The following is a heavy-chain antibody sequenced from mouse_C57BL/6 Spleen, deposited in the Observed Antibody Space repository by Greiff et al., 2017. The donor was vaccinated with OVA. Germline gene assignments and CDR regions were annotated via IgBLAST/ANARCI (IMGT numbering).Heavy chain of an antibody. CDR2: INPNNGGT. J-gene: IGHJ4*01. V-gene: IGHV1-22*01. D-gene: IGHD1-1*01. Sequence: VQLQQSGPELVKPGASVKMSCKASGYTFTDYNMHWVKQSHGESLEWIGYINPNNGGTSYNQKFKGKATLTVNKSSSTAYMELRSLTSEDSAVYYCARDGNYGSSVYAMDYWGQGTSVTVSS. CDR3: ARDGNYGSSVYAMDY. CDR1: GYTFTDYN.